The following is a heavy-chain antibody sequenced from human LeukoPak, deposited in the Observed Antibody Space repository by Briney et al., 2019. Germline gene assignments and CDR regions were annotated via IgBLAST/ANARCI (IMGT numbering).Heavy chain of an antibody. J-gene: IGHJ4*02. CDR2: IYPGDSDT. V-gene: IGHV5-51*01. CDR1: GYRFTSYW. CDR3: ARHRDNNWNLDY. Sequence: GESLKISCKSSGYRFTSYWIGWVRQMPGKGLEWMGIIYPGDSDTRYSPSFQGQVTISADKSISTAYLQWSSLKALDTAMYYCARHRDNNWNLDYWGQGTLVTVSS. D-gene: IGHD1-1*01.